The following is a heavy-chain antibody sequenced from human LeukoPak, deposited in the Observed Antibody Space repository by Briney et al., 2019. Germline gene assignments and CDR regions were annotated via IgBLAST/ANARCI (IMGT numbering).Heavy chain of an antibody. J-gene: IGHJ6*03. CDR1: GYAFTGYY. CDR2: INPSSGAT. V-gene: IGHV1-2*06. D-gene: IGHD2/OR15-2a*01. Sequence: ASVKVSCKASGYAFTGYYMDWVRQAPGQGREWMGRINPSSGATNYAQKFQGRVTMTRDTSISTAYMEFNGLRSDDTAVYYCARGIYSTDLYFYMDVWGKGTTVTVYS. CDR3: ARGIYSTDLYFYMDV.